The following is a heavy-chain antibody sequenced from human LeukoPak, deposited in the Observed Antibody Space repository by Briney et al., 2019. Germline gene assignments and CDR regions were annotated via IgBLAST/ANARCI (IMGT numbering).Heavy chain of an antibody. D-gene: IGHD2-15*01. CDR2: ISSSTTYI. V-gene: IGHV3-21*01. J-gene: IGHJ4*02. CDR1: GFTFSSHS. Sequence: GGSLRLSCAASGFTFSSHSMNWVRQAPGKGLEWVSSISSSTTYIYYADSVKGRFTISRDNAKNSLNLQMNSLRAEDTAVYYCARGHIVVPDYWGQGTLVTVSS. CDR3: ARGHIVVPDY.